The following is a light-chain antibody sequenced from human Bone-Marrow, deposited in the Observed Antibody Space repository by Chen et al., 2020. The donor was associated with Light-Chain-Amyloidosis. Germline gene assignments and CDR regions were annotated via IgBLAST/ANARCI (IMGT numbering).Light chain of an antibody. CDR1: NSNIGINY. J-gene: IGLJ3*02. Sequence: QSVLTQPPSVSAAPGQKVTISCSGSNSNIGINYVSWYQQLPGTSPKLLIYDNNQRPSEIPDRFSGSKSGTSATLGVSGLQTGDEADYYCATWDSSLTVWMFGGGTKLTVL. V-gene: IGLV1-51*01. CDR2: DNN. CDR3: ATWDSSLTVWM.